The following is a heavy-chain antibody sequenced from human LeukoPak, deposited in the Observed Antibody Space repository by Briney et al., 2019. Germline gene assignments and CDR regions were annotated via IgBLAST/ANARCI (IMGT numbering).Heavy chain of an antibody. V-gene: IGHV3-33*01. CDR2: ILYNGSNK. J-gene: IGHJ5*02. Sequence: GGSLRLSCAASGFTFSSSGMHWVRQAPGKGLEWVAVILYNGSNKYYADSVKGRFTISRDNSKNTLYLQMNSLRVEDTAVHYCARAGGYCSGGSCYRGYSWFDPWGQGTLVTVSS. CDR3: ARAGGYCSGGSCYRGYSWFDP. D-gene: IGHD2-15*01. CDR1: GFTFSSSG.